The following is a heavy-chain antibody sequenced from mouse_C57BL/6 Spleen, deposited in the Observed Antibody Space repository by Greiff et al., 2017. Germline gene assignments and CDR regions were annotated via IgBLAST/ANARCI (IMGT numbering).Heavy chain of an antibody. CDR2: ILPGSGST. Sequence: QVQLQQSGAELMKPGASVKLSCKATGYTFTGYWIEWVKQRPGHGLEWIGEILPGSGSTNYNEKFKGKATFTADTSSNTAYMQLSSLTTEDSAIYYCAREDYYGSSYPYYARDYWGQGTSVTVSS. V-gene: IGHV1-9*01. D-gene: IGHD1-1*01. CDR1: GYTFTGYW. J-gene: IGHJ4*01. CDR3: AREDYYGSSYPYYARDY.